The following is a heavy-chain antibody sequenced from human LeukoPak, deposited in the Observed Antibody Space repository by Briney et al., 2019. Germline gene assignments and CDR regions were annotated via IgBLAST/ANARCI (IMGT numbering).Heavy chain of an antibody. J-gene: IGHJ6*03. CDR1: GGSFSGYY. Sequence: SETLSLTCAVYGGSFSGYYWSWIRQPPGKGLEWIGEINHSGSTNYNPSLKSRVTISVDTSKNQFSLKLSSVTAADTAVYYCARVPRRCSSTSCLPTLIDVWGKGTTVTVSS. CDR2: INHSGST. CDR3: ARVPRRCSSTSCLPTLIDV. V-gene: IGHV4-34*01. D-gene: IGHD2-2*01.